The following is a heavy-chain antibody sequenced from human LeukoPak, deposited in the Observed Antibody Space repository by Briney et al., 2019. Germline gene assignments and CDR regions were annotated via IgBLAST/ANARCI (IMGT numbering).Heavy chain of an antibody. Sequence: ASVKVSCKASGYTFTSYGISWVRQAPGQGLEWMGWISAYNGNTNYAQKLQGRVTMTTDTSTSTAYMELRSLRSDDTAVYCCARDGNYYDSSGYYYFDYWGQGTLVTVSS. D-gene: IGHD3-22*01. CDR2: ISAYNGNT. CDR3: ARDGNYYDSSGYYYFDY. CDR1: GYTFTSYG. J-gene: IGHJ4*02. V-gene: IGHV1-18*01.